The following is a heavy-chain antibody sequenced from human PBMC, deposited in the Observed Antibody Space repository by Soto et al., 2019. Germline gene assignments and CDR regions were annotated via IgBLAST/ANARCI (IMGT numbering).Heavy chain of an antibody. CDR3: ARASGYCSGGTCFPFDY. Sequence: SETLSLTCAVSGGSISSGTYSWNWIRQPPGKGLEWIGYIYHSGSFYYNPSLKSRVTISIDRSKNQFSLNLSSVTATDTAVYYCARASGYCSGGTCFPFDYWGQGTLVTVSS. J-gene: IGHJ4*02. V-gene: IGHV4-30-2*01. D-gene: IGHD2-15*01. CDR2: IYHSGSF. CDR1: GGSISSGTYS.